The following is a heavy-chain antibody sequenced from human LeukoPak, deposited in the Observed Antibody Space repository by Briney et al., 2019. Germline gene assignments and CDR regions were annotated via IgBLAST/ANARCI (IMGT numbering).Heavy chain of an antibody. Sequence: SETLSLTCTVSGGSISSYYWSWIRQPPGKGLEWIGYIYYSGSTNYNPSLKSRVTISVDTSKNQFSLKLSSVTAADTAVYYCARRFNYYDSSGYYEGFYFDYWGQGTLVTVSS. CDR2: IYYSGST. J-gene: IGHJ4*02. V-gene: IGHV4-59*01. D-gene: IGHD3-22*01. CDR1: GGSISSYY. CDR3: ARRFNYYDSSGYYEGFYFDY.